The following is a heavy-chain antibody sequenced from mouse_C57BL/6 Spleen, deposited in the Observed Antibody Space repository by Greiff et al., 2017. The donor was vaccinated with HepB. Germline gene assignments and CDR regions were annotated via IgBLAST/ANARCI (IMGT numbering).Heavy chain of an antibody. CDR3: ARGEITTGYFDY. J-gene: IGHJ2*01. D-gene: IGHD1-1*01. V-gene: IGHV1-80*01. CDR1: GYAFSSYW. Sequence: VKLMESGAELVKPGASVKISCKASGYAFSSYWMNWVKQRPGKGLEWIGQIYPGDGDTNYNGKFKGKATLTADKSSSTAYMQLSSLTSEDSAVYFCARGEITTGYFDYWGQGTTLTVSS. CDR2: IYPGDGDT.